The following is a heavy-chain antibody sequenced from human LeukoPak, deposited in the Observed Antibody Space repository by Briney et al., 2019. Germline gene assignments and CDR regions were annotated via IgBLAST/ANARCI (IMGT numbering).Heavy chain of an antibody. D-gene: IGHD2-2*01. CDR1: GYTFTSYG. CDR3: ARALGFCSSTSCWGAFDI. V-gene: IGHV1-18*01. J-gene: IGHJ3*02. CDR2: ISAYNGNT. Sequence: GASVKVSCKASGYTFTSYGISWVRQAPGQGLEWMGWISAYNGNTNYAQKLQGRVTMTTDTSTSTAYMELRSLRSDDTAVYYCARALGFCSSTSCWGAFDIWGQGTMVTVSS.